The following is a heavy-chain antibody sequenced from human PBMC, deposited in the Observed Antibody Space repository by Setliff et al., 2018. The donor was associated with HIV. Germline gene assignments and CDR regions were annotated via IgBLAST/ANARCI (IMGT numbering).Heavy chain of an antibody. Sequence: PSETLSLTCTVSGGSISSYYWSWIRQPPGKGLEWIGEINHSGSTNYNMSLWSRVTISLDASRNQFSLELISVTAADTAIYYCARGVPHLSSLDVWDKGVAVTVSS. CDR2: INHSGST. V-gene: IGHV4-34*01. CDR3: ARGVPHLSSLDV. J-gene: IGHJ6*04. CDR1: GGSISSYY.